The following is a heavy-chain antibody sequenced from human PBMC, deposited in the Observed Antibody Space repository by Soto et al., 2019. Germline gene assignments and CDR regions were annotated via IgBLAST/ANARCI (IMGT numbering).Heavy chain of an antibody. D-gene: IGHD3-10*01. CDR1: GGSISSYY. J-gene: IGHJ6*02. Sequence: QVQLQESGPGLVKPSETLSLSCTVSGGSISSYYWSWFRQSPGKRMEWIGYVHHSWGSSYNPSLLSRVPISLATSKSQFSLKVTSVPATDTPVYYCARQGFGPLHGLVDVWGQGTTVTVSS. V-gene: IGHV4-59*08. CDR3: ARQGFGPLHGLVDV. CDR2: VHHSWGS.